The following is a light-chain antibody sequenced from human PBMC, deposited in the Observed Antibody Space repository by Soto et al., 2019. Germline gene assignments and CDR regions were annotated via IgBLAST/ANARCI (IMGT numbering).Light chain of an antibody. Sequence: DIQMTQSPSTLSASVGDRVTITCRASQTINSWLAWYQQKPGTAPKLLIYKASSLESGVPSRFRCSGSGTEVTLTISTLQPDDFETYYCQQYDSYSRITFGQGTRLEIK. CDR3: QQYDSYSRIT. CDR1: QTINSW. J-gene: IGKJ5*01. V-gene: IGKV1-5*03. CDR2: KAS.